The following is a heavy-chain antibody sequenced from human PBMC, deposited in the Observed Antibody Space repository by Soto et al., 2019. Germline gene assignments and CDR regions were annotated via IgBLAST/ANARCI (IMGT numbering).Heavy chain of an antibody. CDR3: ARGRWFDP. V-gene: IGHV4-59*01. CDR2: TYNSGIT. Sequence: QVQLQESGPGLVKPSETLSLTCTVSGASISSNYWSWIRQPPGKRLEWIGCTYNSGITDYNPSLKSPVTISLDTSKNQFSLKLSSVTTADAAIYYCARGRWFDPWGQGTLVTVSS. CDR1: GASISSNY. J-gene: IGHJ5*02.